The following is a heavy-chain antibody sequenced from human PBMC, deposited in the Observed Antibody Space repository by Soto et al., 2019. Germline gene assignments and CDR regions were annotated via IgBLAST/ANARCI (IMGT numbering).Heavy chain of an antibody. CDR2: IWFNGINK. CDR3: VRDGDFSTGFGKDY. J-gene: IGHJ4*02. Sequence: QVQLVESGGGVVQPGRSLRLSCAASGFNFNNYGMHWVRQAPGKGLEWVAFIWFNGINKYYAESVKGRFAISRANSENSLFLQMDSLRVDDTGVYYCVRDGDFSTGFGKDYWGQGTLVTVSS. V-gene: IGHV3-33*01. CDR1: GFNFNNYG. D-gene: IGHD2-2*01.